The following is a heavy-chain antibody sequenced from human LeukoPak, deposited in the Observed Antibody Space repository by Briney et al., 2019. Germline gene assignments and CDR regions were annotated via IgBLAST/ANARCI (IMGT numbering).Heavy chain of an antibody. CDR3: AKEGEGSISH. CDR2: IIPIFGTA. D-gene: IGHD3-16*01. V-gene: IGHV1-69*06. Sequence: GASVKVSSKASVGTFTIDAISWVRQAPGQGLEWMGGIIPIFGTANYAQKFQGRVTITADKSTSTAYMELSSLRAEDTAVYCCAKEGEGSISHWGQGTLVTVSS. CDR1: VGTFTIDA. J-gene: IGHJ4*02.